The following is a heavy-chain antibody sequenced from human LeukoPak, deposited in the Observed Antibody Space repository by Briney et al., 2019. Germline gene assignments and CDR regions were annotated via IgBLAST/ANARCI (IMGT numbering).Heavy chain of an antibody. J-gene: IGHJ5*02. CDR1: GGSISSSSYY. D-gene: IGHD6-13*01. CDR2: ISYSGST. V-gene: IGHV4-39*01. CDR3: ASGGSSSWYRWFDP. Sequence: SETLSLTCTVSGGSISSSSYYWGWIRQPPGKGLEWLGDISYSGSTYYNPSLKSRVTISVDTSKNQFSLKLSSVTATDTAVYYCASGGSSSWYRWFDPWGQGTLVTVSS.